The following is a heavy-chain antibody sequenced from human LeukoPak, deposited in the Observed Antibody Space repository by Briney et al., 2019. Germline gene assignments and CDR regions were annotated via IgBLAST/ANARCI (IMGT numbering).Heavy chain of an antibody. V-gene: IGHV3-30*02. Sequence: GGSLRLSCAASRFTFSSYGMHWVRQAPGKGLEWVAYIQYDGSNEQYADSVKGRFSISRDSSKNILYLQMNSLRAEDTAVYYCAKDMVRGDYWGQGTLVTVSS. J-gene: IGHJ4*02. CDR2: IQYDGSNE. D-gene: IGHD3-10*01. CDR3: AKDMVRGDY. CDR1: RFTFSSYG.